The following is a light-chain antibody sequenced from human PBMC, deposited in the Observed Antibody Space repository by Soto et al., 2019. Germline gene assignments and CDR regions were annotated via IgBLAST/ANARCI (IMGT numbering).Light chain of an antibody. CDR3: QQDNNWPPLT. Sequence: EIVMTQSPATGSVSPVERSTLSCRASQSVSVNLAWYQQKPGQPPRLLIYGASTRATGIPARFSGSGSGTEFTLTINSLQSEDFAVYYCQQDNNWPPLTFGGGTKVDIK. J-gene: IGKJ4*01. V-gene: IGKV3-15*01. CDR2: GAS. CDR1: QSVSVN.